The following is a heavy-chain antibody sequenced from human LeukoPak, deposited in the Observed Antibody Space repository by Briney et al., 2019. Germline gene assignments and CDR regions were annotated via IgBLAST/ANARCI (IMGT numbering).Heavy chain of an antibody. CDR3: VRDYSGYDRFDS. J-gene: IGHJ4*02. CDR2: IWYDGGNK. Sequence: GGSLRLSCAASGFTFSNYGMTWVRQAPGKGLEWVAVIWYDGGNKYYADSVKGRFTVSRDNSMNTLYLQMNSLRIDDTAVYYCVRDYSGYDRFDSWGQGTLVTVSS. V-gene: IGHV3-33*08. CDR1: GFTFSNYG. D-gene: IGHD5-12*01.